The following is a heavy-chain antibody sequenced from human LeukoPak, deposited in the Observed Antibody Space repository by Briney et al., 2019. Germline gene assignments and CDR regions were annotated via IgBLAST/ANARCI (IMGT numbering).Heavy chain of an antibody. CDR3: VRDRGYCSGGTCYALWDY. D-gene: IGHD2-15*01. Sequence: QPGRSLRLSCAASGFTFSNYWMPWVRQAPGKGLEWVAHIKEDGGEKHYVDPVKGRFTISRDNAKNSLYLQMNSLRAEDTAMYYCVRDRGYCSGGTCYALWDYWGQGTLVTVSS. J-gene: IGHJ4*02. CDR1: GFTFSNYW. V-gene: IGHV3-7*01. CDR2: IKEDGGEK.